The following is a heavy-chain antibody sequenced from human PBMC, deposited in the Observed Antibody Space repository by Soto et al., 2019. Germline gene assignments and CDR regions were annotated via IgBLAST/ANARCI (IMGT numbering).Heavy chain of an antibody. CDR3: AKARDRYYDSSGYSDY. CDR1: RFTFSDYA. CDR2: IGGDGVNE. J-gene: IGHJ4*02. D-gene: IGHD3-22*01. V-gene: IGHV3-23*01. Sequence: EVQLLESGGGLVQSGGSLRLSCVASRFTFSDYAMSWVRQAPGKGLEWVSAIGGDGVNEHYTDSVKGRFTISRDNSKNTLYLQMNSLRAEDTAMYYCAKARDRYYDSSGYSDYWGQGTLVTVSS.